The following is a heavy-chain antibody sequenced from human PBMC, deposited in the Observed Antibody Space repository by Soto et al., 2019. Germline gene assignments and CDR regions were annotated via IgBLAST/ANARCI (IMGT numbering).Heavy chain of an antibody. Sequence: QVQLQQWGAGLLKPSETLSLTCAVYGGSFSGYYWSWIRQPPGKGLERIGEINHSGSTNYNPSLKSRVTISVDTSKNQFSLKLSSVTAADTAVYYCARGLLNSGPYYYGSGSYYRFYYWGQGTLVTVSS. CDR2: INHSGST. D-gene: IGHD3-10*01. J-gene: IGHJ4*02. V-gene: IGHV4-34*01. CDR1: GGSFSGYY. CDR3: ARGLLNSGPYYYGSGSYYRFYY.